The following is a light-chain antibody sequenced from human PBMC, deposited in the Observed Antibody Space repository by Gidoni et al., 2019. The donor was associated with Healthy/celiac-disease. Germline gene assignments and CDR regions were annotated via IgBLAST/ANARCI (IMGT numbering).Light chain of an antibody. Sequence: EIVLTHSPATLSLSPGERATLSCRASQSVSSYLAWYQQKPGQPPRRLIADASNRATGIPARFSGSGSGTDFTLTISSLEPEDFAVYYCQQRSNWPPTFXXXTKLEIK. CDR1: QSVSSY. CDR2: DAS. V-gene: IGKV3-11*01. J-gene: IGKJ2*01. CDR3: QQRSNWPPT.